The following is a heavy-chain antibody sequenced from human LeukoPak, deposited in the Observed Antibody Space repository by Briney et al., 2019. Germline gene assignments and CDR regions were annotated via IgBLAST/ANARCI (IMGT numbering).Heavy chain of an antibody. D-gene: IGHD3-16*01. CDR2: ISYDGSNK. CDR1: GFTVSGNY. Sequence: PGGSLRLSCAASGFTVSGNYMSWVRQAPGKGLEWVAVISYDGSNKYYADSVKGRFTISRDNSKNTLYLQMNSLRAEDTAVYYCAKDAPGGGFDYWGQGTLVTVSS. J-gene: IGHJ4*02. V-gene: IGHV3-30*18. CDR3: AKDAPGGGFDY.